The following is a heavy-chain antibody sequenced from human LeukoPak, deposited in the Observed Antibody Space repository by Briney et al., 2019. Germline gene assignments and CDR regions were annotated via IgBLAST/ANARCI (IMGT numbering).Heavy chain of an antibody. J-gene: IGHJ6*03. V-gene: IGHV4-59*01. CDR2: IYYSGST. CDR1: GGSISSYY. CDR3: ARAYGSGSYSNFYYYYMDV. D-gene: IGHD3-10*01. Sequence: SETLFLTCTASGGSISSYYWSWIRQPPGKGLEWIGYIYYSGSTNYNPSLKSRVTISVDTSKNQFSLKLSSVTAADTAVYYCARAYGSGSYSNFYYYYMDVWGKGTTVTVSS.